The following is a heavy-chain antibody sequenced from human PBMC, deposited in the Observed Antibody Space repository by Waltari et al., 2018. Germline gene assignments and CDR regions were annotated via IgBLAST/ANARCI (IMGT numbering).Heavy chain of an antibody. CDR1: GFIFSGYG. J-gene: IGHJ4*02. D-gene: IGHD2-15*01. CDR2: ISYDGNNK. V-gene: IGHV3-30*18. Sequence: VQLVESGGGLVKPGGSLRLSCAASGFIFSGYGMHWVRQAPGKGLEWVSVISYDGNNKYYADSVKGRFTISRDNSKNTVYLQMNSLRAEDTAVYYCAKERCGGGRCYSDFFDYWGQGALVTVSS. CDR3: AKERCGGGRCYSDFFDY.